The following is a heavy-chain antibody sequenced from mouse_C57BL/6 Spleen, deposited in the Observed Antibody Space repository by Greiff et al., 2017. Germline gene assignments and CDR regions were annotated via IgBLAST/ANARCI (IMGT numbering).Heavy chain of an antibody. CDR1: GYTFTSYW. CDR3: ARGGVYDGYYGDY. V-gene: IGHV1-69*01. J-gene: IGHJ2*01. D-gene: IGHD2-3*01. CDR2: IDPSDSYT. Sequence: VQLQQPGAELVMPGASVKLSCKASGYTFTSYWMHWVKQRPGQGLGWIGEIDPSDSYTNYNQKFKGKSTLTVDKSSSTAYMQLSSLASEDSAVYYCARGGVYDGYYGDYWGQGTTLTVSS.